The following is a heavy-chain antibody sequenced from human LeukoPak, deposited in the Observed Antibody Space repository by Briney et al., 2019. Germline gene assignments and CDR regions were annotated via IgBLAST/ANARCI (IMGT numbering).Heavy chain of an antibody. Sequence: GGSLRLSCAASGFTFSSYSMHWVRQAPGKGLEWVAVVSYDGTKISYGGSVKGRFTMSRDISKNTLSLQMNSLRPEDTAVYYCARDRIQIWSYVGTFDSWGQGTLVTVS. J-gene: IGHJ4*02. V-gene: IGHV3-30-3*01. CDR1: GFTFSSYS. CDR3: ARDRIQIWSYVGTFDS. CDR2: VSYDGTKI. D-gene: IGHD5-18*01.